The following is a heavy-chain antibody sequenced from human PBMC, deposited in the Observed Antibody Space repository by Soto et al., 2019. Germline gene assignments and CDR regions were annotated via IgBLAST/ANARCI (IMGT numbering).Heavy chain of an antibody. CDR3: ARDLLGPLPRSRNYYYYGMDV. CDR1: GGSISSGGYY. J-gene: IGHJ6*02. D-gene: IGHD3-10*01. Sequence: SETLSLTCTVSGGSISSGGYYWSWIRQHPGKGLEWIGYIYYSGSTYYNPSLKSRVTISVDTSKNQFSLKLSSVTAADTAVYYCARDLLGPLPRSRNYYYYGMDVWGQGTTVTGS. V-gene: IGHV4-31*03. CDR2: IYYSGST.